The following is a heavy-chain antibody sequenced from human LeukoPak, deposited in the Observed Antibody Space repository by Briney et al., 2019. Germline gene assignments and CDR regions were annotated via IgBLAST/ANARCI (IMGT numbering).Heavy chain of an antibody. Sequence: SETLSLTCTVSGGSISSGSYYWSWIRQPAGKGLEWIGRIYTSGSTNYNPSLKSRVTISVDTSKNQFSLNLSSVTAADTAVYYCARDQALGYGWPTVLAIDIWGQGTMVTVSS. CDR3: ARDQALGYGWPTVLAIDI. V-gene: IGHV4-61*02. D-gene: IGHD6-19*01. CDR1: GGSISSGSYY. J-gene: IGHJ3*02. CDR2: IYTSGST.